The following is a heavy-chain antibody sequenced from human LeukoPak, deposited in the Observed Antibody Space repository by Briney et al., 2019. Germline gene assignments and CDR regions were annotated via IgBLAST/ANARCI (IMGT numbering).Heavy chain of an antibody. CDR3: ARYSSGWFYYCYGMDV. CDR2: IKQDGSEK. CDR1: GFTFSSYW. V-gene: IGHV3-7*01. D-gene: IGHD6-19*01. Sequence: PGGSLRLSCAASGFTFSSYWMSWVRQAPGKGLEWVANIKQDGSEKYYVDSVKGRFTISRDNAKNSLYLQMNSLRAEDTAVYYCARYSSGWFYYCYGMDVWGQGTTVTVSS. J-gene: IGHJ6*02.